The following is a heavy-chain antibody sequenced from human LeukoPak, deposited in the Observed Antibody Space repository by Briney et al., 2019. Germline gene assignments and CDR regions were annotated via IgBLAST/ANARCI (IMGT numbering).Heavy chain of an antibody. CDR3: GTPNCGGDCHYFDY. Sequence: SETLSLTCSVSGGSISSGGYYWSWIRQPPGKGLEWIGSIYYTGTYYNPSLKSRATISVDTSKNQFSLKLTSVTAADTAVYYCGTPNCGGDCHYFDYWGQGTLVTVSS. V-gene: IGHV4-39*01. J-gene: IGHJ4*02. CDR1: GGSISSGGYY. CDR2: IYYTGT. D-gene: IGHD2-21*01.